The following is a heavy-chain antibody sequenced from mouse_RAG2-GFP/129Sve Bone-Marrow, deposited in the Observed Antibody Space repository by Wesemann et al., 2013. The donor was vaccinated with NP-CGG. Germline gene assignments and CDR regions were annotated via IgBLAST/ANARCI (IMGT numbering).Heavy chain of an antibody. CDR1: GYTFTDYA. J-gene: IGHJ4*01. Sequence: QVQLQQSGAELVRPGVSVKISCKGSGYTFTDYAMHWVKQSHAKSLEWIGVISTYYGDASYNQKFKGKATMTVDKSSSTAYMELARLTSEDSAIYYCARFGWLLSSYAMDYWGQGTSVTVSS. D-gene: IGHD2-3*01. V-gene: IGHV1S137*01. CDR3: ARFGWLLSSYAMDY. CDR2: ISTYYGDA.